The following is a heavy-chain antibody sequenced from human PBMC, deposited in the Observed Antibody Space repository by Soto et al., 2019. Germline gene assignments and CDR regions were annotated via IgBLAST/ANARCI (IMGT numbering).Heavy chain of an antibody. J-gene: IGHJ4*02. CDR3: VKDYGGYEGFDY. Sequence: EVQLLESGGGLVQPGGSLRLSCAASGFTFNSHAMNWVRQAPGKGLEWVSLINGRGDSTYYADSVKGRFTISRDNAKNTLYLRMNSLRAEDSAVYYCVKDYGGYEGFDYWGQGTLVTVCS. CDR2: INGRGDST. CDR1: GFTFNSHA. V-gene: IGHV3-23*01. D-gene: IGHD4-17*01.